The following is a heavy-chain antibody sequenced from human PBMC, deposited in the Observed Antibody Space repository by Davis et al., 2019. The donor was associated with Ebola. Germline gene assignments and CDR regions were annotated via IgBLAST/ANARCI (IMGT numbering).Heavy chain of an antibody. V-gene: IGHV4-38-2*02. CDR3: ARGPPRYGFY. CDR2: IHHTENP. Sequence: MPSETLSLTCTVSGYSISSGYYWGWIRQPPGKGLEWMGSIHHTENPYYNPSLKSRLTISVDTSKNQFSLKLSSVTAADTAVYYCARGPPRYGFYWGQGTLVTVSS. J-gene: IGHJ4*02. CDR1: GYSISSGYY. D-gene: IGHD4-17*01.